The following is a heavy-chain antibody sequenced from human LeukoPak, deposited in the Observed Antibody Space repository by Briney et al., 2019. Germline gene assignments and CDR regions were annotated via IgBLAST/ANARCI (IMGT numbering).Heavy chain of an antibody. CDR1: GFTFDDYA. CDR3: AKGATHYDFWSGYFKEDWLDP. V-gene: IGHV3-9*01. J-gene: IGHJ5*02. CDR2: ISWNSGSI. D-gene: IGHD3-3*01. Sequence: GGSLRLSCAASGFTFDDYAMHWVRQAPGKGLEWVSGISWNSGSIGYADSVKGRFTISRDNAKNSLYLQMNSLRAEDTALYYCAKGATHYDFWSGYFKEDWLDPWGQGTLVTVSS.